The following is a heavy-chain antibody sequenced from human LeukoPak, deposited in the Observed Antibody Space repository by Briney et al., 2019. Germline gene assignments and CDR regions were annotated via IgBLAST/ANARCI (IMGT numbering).Heavy chain of an antibody. Sequence: PSETLSLTCTVSGGSIRSGTDYWSWIRQPAGKGLEWIGRIYTSGSTNYNPSLKSRVTMSVDTSKNQFSLKLSSVTAADTAVYYCARDMYDGSFLWGQGTLVTVSS. J-gene: IGHJ4*02. CDR1: GGSIRSGTDY. V-gene: IGHV4-61*02. CDR3: ARDMYDGSFL. CDR2: IYTSGST. D-gene: IGHD1-26*01.